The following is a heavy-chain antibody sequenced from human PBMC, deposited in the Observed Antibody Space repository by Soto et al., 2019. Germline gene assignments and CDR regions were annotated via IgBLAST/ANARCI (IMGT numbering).Heavy chain of an antibody. CDR1: GGSISSGGYS. J-gene: IGHJ5*02. Sequence: TSETLSLTCAVSGGSISSGGYSWSWIRQPPGKGLEWIGYIYHSGSTYYNPSLKSRVTISVDRSKNQFSLKLRSVTAADTAVYYCGRIPSPWGQGTLVTVSS. D-gene: IGHD2-21*01. CDR2: IYHSGST. V-gene: IGHV4-30-2*01. CDR3: GRIPSP.